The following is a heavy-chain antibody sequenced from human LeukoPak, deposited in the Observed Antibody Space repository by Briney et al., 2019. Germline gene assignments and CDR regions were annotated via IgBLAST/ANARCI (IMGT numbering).Heavy chain of an antibody. Sequence: GGSLRLSCAASGFTFSNYNMNWVRQAPGKGLEWVSSISSSSSYITYADSVKGRFTISRDNAKNSLYLQMNSLRAEDTAVYYCAKPDHYGSGSYTFDYWGQGTLVTVSS. CDR3: AKPDHYGSGSYTFDY. CDR1: GFTFSNYN. V-gene: IGHV3-21*01. D-gene: IGHD3-10*01. CDR2: ISSSSSYI. J-gene: IGHJ4*02.